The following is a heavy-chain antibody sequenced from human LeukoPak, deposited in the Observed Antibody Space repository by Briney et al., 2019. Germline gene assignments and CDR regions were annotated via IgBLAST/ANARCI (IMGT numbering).Heavy chain of an antibody. Sequence: SETLSLTCTVSGDSISSHYWSWIRQPPGKGLEWIAYIYDTGTTVSNPSLKGRVSMSLDRSKNEFSLQLTSVTAADTAVYYCAGIWYSSGYYFDYWDQGTLVTVSS. J-gene: IGHJ4*02. V-gene: IGHV4-59*11. CDR2: IYDTGTT. D-gene: IGHD6-19*01. CDR1: GDSISSHY. CDR3: AGIWYSSGYYFDY.